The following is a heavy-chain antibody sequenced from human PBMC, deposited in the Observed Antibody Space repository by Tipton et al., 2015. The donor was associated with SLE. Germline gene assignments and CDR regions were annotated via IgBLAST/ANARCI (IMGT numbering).Heavy chain of an antibody. CDR2: INHSGST. D-gene: IGHD5-24*01. Sequence: GLVKPSETLVLTCTVSGGSVTSSGYYWGWIRQPPGKGLEWIGEINHSGSTNYNPSLKSRVTISVDTSKNQFSLKLNSVTAADTAVYYCARGGDRWLYLGGYWGQGTLVTVSS. CDR3: ARGGDRWLYLGGY. CDR1: GGSVTSSGYY. J-gene: IGHJ4*02. V-gene: IGHV4-39*07.